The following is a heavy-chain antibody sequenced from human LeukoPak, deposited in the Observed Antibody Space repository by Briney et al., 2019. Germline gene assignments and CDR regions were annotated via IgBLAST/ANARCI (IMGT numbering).Heavy chain of an antibody. D-gene: IGHD1-26*01. CDR1: GFTFSSYW. Sequence: GGSLRLSCAASGFTFSSYWMSWVRQAPGKGLEWVANIKQDGSERYYVDSVKGRFTISRDNAKNSLYLQMNSLRAEDTAVYYCARDYRDYYYYMDVWGKGTTVTISS. CDR3: ARDYRDYYYYMDV. V-gene: IGHV3-7*01. CDR2: IKQDGSER. J-gene: IGHJ6*03.